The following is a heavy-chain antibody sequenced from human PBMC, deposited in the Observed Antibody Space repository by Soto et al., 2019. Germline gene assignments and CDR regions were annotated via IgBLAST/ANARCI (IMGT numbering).Heavy chain of an antibody. CDR3: GRNLFKLVSESANGFDP. CDR1: GYTFTSYG. V-gene: IGHV1-18*04. D-gene: IGHD6-6*01. CDR2: ISAYNGNT. Sequence: ASVKVSCKASGYTFTSYGISWVRQAPGQGLEWMGWISAYNGNTNYAQKLQGRVTMTTDTSTSTAYLELRSLRSDDTAVYYCGRNLFKLVSESANGFDPGGQGPLVTVSS. J-gene: IGHJ5*02.